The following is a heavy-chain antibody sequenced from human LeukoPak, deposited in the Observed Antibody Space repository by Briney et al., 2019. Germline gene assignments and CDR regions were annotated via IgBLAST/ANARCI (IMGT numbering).Heavy chain of an antibody. CDR3: ARSQYSSSWYDY. D-gene: IGHD6-13*01. CDR1: GYTFIGYY. J-gene: IGHJ4*02. V-gene: IGHV1-2*02. Sequence: ASVKVSCKASGYTFIGYYIHWVRQAPGQGLEWMGWINPNSGGTNYAQKFQGRVTMTRDTSTSTAYMELSRLRSDDTAVYYCARSQYSSSWYDYWGQGTLVTVSS. CDR2: INPNSGGT.